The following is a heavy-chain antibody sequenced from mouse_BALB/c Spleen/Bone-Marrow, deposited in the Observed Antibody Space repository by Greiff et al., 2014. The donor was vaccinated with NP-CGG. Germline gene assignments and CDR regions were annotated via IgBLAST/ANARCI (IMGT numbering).Heavy chain of an antibody. Sequence: EVKLQESGPSLVKPSQTLSLTCSVTGDSITSGYWNWIRKFPGNRLEYMGYISYSGSTYYNPSLKSRISITRDTSKNQYYLQLNSVTTEDTATYYCARSRDYYGNSLDYWGQGTTLTVSS. CDR3: ARSRDYYGNSLDY. J-gene: IGHJ2*01. CDR2: ISYSGST. V-gene: IGHV3-8*02. D-gene: IGHD2-1*01. CDR1: GDSITSGY.